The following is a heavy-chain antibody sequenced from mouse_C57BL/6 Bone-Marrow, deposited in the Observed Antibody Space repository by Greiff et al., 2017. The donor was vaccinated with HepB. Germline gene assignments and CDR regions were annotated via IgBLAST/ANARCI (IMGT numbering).Heavy chain of an antibody. Sequence: VQLQQSGPELVKPGASVKIPCKASGYTFTDYNMDWVKQSHGKSLEWIGDINPNNGGTIYNQKFKGKATLTVDKSSSTAYMELRSLTSEDTAVYYCVRGGAAQATNGFAYWGQGTLVTVSA. CDR2: INPNNGGT. CDR3: VRGGAAQATNGFAY. V-gene: IGHV1-18*01. J-gene: IGHJ3*01. D-gene: IGHD3-2*02. CDR1: GYTFTDYN.